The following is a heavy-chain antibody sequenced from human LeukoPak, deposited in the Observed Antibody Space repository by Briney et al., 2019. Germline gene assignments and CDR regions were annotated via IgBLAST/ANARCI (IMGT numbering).Heavy chain of an antibody. CDR1: GFTVSDNY. CDR2: IDTSGTT. V-gene: IGHV3-66*02. CDR3: ARSGRTSFYSYMDV. Sequence: PGGSLRLSCAVSGFTVSDNYMTWVRQAPGKGLEWVSIIDTSGTTYYSDSVKGRFTISRDNSKNTLYLQMNSLRAEDTAVYYCARSGRTSFYSYMDVWGKGTTVTVSS. D-gene: IGHD1-7*01. J-gene: IGHJ6*03.